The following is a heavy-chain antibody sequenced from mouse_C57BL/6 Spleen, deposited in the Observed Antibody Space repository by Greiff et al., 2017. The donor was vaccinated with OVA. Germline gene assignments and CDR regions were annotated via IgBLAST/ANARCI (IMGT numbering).Heavy chain of an antibody. V-gene: IGHV1-50*01. CDR3: ARSRSNCVDY. J-gene: IGHJ2*01. D-gene: IGHD2-5*01. CDR1: GYTFTSYW. Sequence: QVQLQQPGAELVKPGASVKLSCKASGYTFTSYWMQWVKQRPGQGLEWIGEIDPSDSYTNYNQKFKGKATLSVDTSTSTAYMQLSSLTSEDSAVYYCARSRSNCVDYWGQGTTLTVSS. CDR2: IDPSDSYT.